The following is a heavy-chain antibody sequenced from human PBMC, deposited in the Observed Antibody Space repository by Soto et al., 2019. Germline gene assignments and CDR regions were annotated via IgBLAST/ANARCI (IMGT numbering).Heavy chain of an antibody. CDR1: GFTFSSYA. Sequence: PGGSLRLSCAASGFTFSSYAMSWVRQAPGKGLEWVAVICDNGSNKYYADSVKGRFTISRDNSKNTLYLQMNSLRAEDTAVYYCAKTTVTGPFDYWGQGTLVTVSS. CDR3: AKTTVTGPFDY. J-gene: IGHJ4*02. V-gene: IGHV3-30*18. D-gene: IGHD4-17*01. CDR2: ICDNGSNK.